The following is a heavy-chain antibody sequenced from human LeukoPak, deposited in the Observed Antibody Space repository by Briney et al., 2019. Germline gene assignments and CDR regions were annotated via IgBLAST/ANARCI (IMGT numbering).Heavy chain of an antibody. CDR2: INHSGST. V-gene: IGHV4-34*01. Sequence: SETLSLTCAVYGGSFNGYYWSWIRQPPGKGLEWIGEINHSGSTNYNPSLKSRVTISIDTPKKQVSLKLRSVTAADTAVYYCAREDYYGSGRLRYFDIWGRGTLVTVSS. D-gene: IGHD3-10*01. CDR1: GGSFNGYY. CDR3: AREDYYGSGRLRYFDI. J-gene: IGHJ2*01.